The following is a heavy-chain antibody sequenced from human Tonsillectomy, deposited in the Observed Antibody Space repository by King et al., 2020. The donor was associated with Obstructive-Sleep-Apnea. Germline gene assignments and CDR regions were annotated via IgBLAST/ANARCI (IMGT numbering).Heavy chain of an antibody. Sequence: VQLVESGGGLVKPGGSPRLSRAASGFTFNNAWMSWVRQAPGKGLEWVGRIKSKTDGGTTDYAAPVKGRFTISRDDSKNTLYLQMNSLKTEDTAVYYCTTGKETTGDYYYYYGMDVWGQGTTVTVSS. CDR1: GFTFNNAW. CDR3: TTGKETTGDYYYYYGMDV. J-gene: IGHJ6*02. D-gene: IGHD1-7*01. CDR2: IKSKTDGGTT. V-gene: IGHV3-15*01.